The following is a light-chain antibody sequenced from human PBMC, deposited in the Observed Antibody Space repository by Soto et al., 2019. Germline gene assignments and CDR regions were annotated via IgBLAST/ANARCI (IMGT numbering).Light chain of an antibody. V-gene: IGKV3-11*01. CDR3: QQYATSPLT. J-gene: IGKJ4*01. Sequence: EIVLTQSPATLSLSPGERATLSCRASQSVSSYLAWYQQKPGQAPRLLIYDASNRATGIPARFSGSGSGTDFTLTISRLEPEDFALYYCQQYATSPLTFXGGTKADIK. CDR2: DAS. CDR1: QSVSSY.